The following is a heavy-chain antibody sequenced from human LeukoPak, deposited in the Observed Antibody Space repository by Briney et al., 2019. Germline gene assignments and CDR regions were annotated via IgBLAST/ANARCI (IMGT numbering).Heavy chain of an antibody. CDR2: INPNSGGT. Sequence: GASVKVSCKASGYTFTGYYMHWVRQAPGQGLEWMGWINPNSGGTNYAQKFQGRVTMTRDTSISTAYMELSRLRADDTAVYYCARDLYGGNSEFYFDYWGQGTLVTVSS. V-gene: IGHV1-2*02. J-gene: IGHJ4*02. CDR1: GYTFTGYY. CDR3: ARDLYGGNSEFYFDY. D-gene: IGHD4-23*01.